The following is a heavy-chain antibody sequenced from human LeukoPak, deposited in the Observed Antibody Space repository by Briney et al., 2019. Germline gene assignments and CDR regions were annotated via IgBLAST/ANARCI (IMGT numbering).Heavy chain of an antibody. V-gene: IGHV4-34*01. J-gene: IGHJ4*02. CDR2: INHSGST. Sequence: SETLSLTCAVYGESFSDYYWSWIRQPPGKGLEWIGEINHSGSTNYSPSLKSRVTISVNTSKNQFSLKLTSVTAADTAVYYCARGDIYFDYWGQGILVTVSS. CDR1: GESFSDYY. CDR3: ARGDIYFDY.